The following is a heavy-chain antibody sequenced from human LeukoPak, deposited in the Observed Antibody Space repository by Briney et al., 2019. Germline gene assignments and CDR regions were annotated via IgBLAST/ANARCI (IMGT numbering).Heavy chain of an antibody. CDR3: ARGGGDIVVVPAAYYFDY. Sequence: PSETLSLTCTVSGGSISSGGYYWSWIRQPPGKGLEWIGYIYHSGSTYYNPSLKSRVTISVDRSKNQFSLKLSSVTAADTAVYYCARGGGDIVVVPAAYYFDYWGQGTLVTVSS. D-gene: IGHD2-2*01. V-gene: IGHV4-30-2*01. CDR1: GGSISSGGYY. CDR2: IYHSGST. J-gene: IGHJ4*02.